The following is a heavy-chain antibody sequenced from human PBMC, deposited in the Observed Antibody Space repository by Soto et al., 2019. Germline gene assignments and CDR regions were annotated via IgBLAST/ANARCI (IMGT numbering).Heavy chain of an antibody. Sequence: PSETLSLTCTVSGGSISSADFFWTWLRQPPGKGLKGLGYIYYSGTTYYIPSLKGRFIITIDTPRNQFSLSLNSVTAADTAVYFCAREPYLPMARNDFWGQGAQVTVSS. CDR3: AREPYLPMARNDF. J-gene: IGHJ4*02. V-gene: IGHV4-30-4*01. D-gene: IGHD3-10*01. CDR1: GGSISSADFF. CDR2: IYYSGTT.